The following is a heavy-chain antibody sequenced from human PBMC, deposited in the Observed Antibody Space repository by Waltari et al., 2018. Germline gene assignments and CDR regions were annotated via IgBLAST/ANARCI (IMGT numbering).Heavy chain of an antibody. J-gene: IGHJ6*02. V-gene: IGHV3-48*01. D-gene: IGHD1-26*01. Sequence: EVQLVESGGGLVQPGGSLRLSCAASGFTFSSYSMNWVRPAPGKGLEWVSYISSSSSTIYYADSVKGRFTISRDNAENSLYLQMNSLRAEDTAVYYCARDGLGRYSGSYYSLYYYGMDVWGQGTTVTVSS. CDR2: ISSSSSTI. CDR1: GFTFSSYS. CDR3: ARDGLGRYSGSYYSLYYYGMDV.